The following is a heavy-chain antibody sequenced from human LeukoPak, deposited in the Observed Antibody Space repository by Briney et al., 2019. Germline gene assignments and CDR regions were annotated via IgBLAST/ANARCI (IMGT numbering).Heavy chain of an antibody. Sequence: GGSLRLSCAASGFTFSSYAMSWVRQAPGKGLEWVSAISGSGGSTYYADSVKGRFTISKDNSKNTLYLQMNSLRAEDTAVYYCAKDLNDFWSGYRYYFDYWGQGTLVTVSS. V-gene: IGHV3-23*01. CDR1: GFTFSSYA. CDR3: AKDLNDFWSGYRYYFDY. J-gene: IGHJ4*02. CDR2: ISGSGGST. D-gene: IGHD3-3*01.